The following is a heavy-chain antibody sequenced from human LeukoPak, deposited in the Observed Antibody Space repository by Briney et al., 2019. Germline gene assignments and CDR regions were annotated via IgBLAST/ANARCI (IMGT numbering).Heavy chain of an antibody. J-gene: IGHJ4*02. Sequence: SETLSLTCTVFGGSISSYYWSWIRQPPGKGPEWIGYIYYSGSTNYNPSLKSRVTISVDTSKNQFSLKLSSVTAADTAVYYCARLSYTMVREQFDYWGQGTLVTVSS. D-gene: IGHD3-10*01. CDR2: IYYSGST. CDR1: GGSISSYY. V-gene: IGHV4-59*08. CDR3: ARLSYTMVREQFDY.